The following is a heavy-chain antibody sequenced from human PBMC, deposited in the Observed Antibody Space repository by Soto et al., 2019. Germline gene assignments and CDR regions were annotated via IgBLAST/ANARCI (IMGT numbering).Heavy chain of an antibody. J-gene: IGHJ6*02. CDR1: GFTFSSDG. Sequence: GGSLRLSCAASGFTFSSDGMHWVRQAPGKGLEWVAVISYDGSNKYYADSVKGRFTISRDNSKNTLYLQMNSLRAEDTAVYYCARFAMVRATDYYGMDVWGQGTTVTVSS. V-gene: IGHV3-30*03. CDR2: ISYDGSNK. CDR3: ARFAMVRATDYYGMDV. D-gene: IGHD3-10*01.